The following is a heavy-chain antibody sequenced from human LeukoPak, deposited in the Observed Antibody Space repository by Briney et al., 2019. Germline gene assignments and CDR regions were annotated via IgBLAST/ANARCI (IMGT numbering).Heavy chain of an antibody. CDR3: ARSLALRRAGSTGYFSS. Sequence: ASVTVSCKASRYTFASYEINWVRQADGRGGEGMGWRNPNRGITGYAQKFQGRVTMTRNTSISTAYMELSSLRSEDTAVYYCARSLALRRAGSTGYFSSWGPGTLVTASP. CDR1: RYTFASYE. J-gene: IGHJ5*02. CDR2: RNPNRGIT. D-gene: IGHD1-1*01. V-gene: IGHV1-8*01.